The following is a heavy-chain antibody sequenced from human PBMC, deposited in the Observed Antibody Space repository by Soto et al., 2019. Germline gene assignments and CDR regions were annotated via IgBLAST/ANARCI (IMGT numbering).Heavy chain of an antibody. Sequence: GGSLRLSCAASGFTFSDYYMSWIRQAPGKGLEWVSYISSSGSTIYYADSVEGRFTISRDNAKNSLYLQMNSLRAEDTAVYYCARDTIGYSYGYGYYYYYGMDVWGQGTTVTVSS. CDR3: ARDTIGYSYGYGYYYYYGMDV. D-gene: IGHD5-18*01. CDR1: GFTFSDYY. CDR2: ISSSGSTI. V-gene: IGHV3-11*01. J-gene: IGHJ6*02.